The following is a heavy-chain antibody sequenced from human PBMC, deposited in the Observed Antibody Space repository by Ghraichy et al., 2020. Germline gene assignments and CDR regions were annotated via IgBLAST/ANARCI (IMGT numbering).Heavy chain of an antibody. CDR1: GDSINSNNYY. CDR2: IFYTGGT. J-gene: IGHJ4*02. CDR3: AGLGPHIAVAGSGGIDS. V-gene: IGHV4-39*02. Sequence: SETLSLTCSVSGDSINSNNYYWGWIRQSPGMGLEWIGSIFYTGGTYYNPSLKSRVTMSVDNSKSHFSLKLTSVTATDTAVYYCAGLGPHIAVAGSGGIDSGGQGTLVTVSS. D-gene: IGHD6-19*01.